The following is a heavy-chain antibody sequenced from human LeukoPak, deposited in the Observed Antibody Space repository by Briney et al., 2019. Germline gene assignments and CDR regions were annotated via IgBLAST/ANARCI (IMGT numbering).Heavy chain of an antibody. J-gene: IGHJ3*02. V-gene: IGHV3-23*01. CDR1: GFTFSSYG. CDR3: AKPSSHAFDI. Sequence: GGSLRLSCAASGFTFSSYGMHWVRQAPGKGLEWVSAISGGGGSTYYADSVKGRFTISRDNSKNTLYLQMNSLRAEDTAVYYCAKPSSHAFDIWGQGTMVTVSS. CDR2: ISGGGGST.